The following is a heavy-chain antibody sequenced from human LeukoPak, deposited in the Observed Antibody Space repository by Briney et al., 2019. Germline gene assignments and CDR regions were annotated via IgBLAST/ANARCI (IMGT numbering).Heavy chain of an antibody. CDR3: TTDKAVPGEVGY. CDR1: GLTFSNAW. Sequence: PGGSLRLSCAASGLTFSNAWMSWVRQVPGKGLEWVGRIKSKTDGGTTDYAAPVKGRFTISRDDSKSTLYLQMNSLKTEDTAVYYCTTDKAVPGEVGYWGQGTLVTVSS. CDR2: IKSKTDGGTT. J-gene: IGHJ4*02. D-gene: IGHD6-19*01. V-gene: IGHV3-15*01.